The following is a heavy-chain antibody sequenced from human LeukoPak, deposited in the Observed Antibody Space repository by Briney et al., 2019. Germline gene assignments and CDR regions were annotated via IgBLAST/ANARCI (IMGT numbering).Heavy chain of an antibody. Sequence: PGGSLRLSCAASGFTFSSYGIHWVRQAPGKGLEWVAVVSYDGINKFYADSVKGRFTISRDDSKNTLYLQMNSLRAEGTAVYYCAKELIVPTAPGVLYNWFDPWGQGTLVTVSS. CDR2: VSYDGINK. CDR3: AKELIVPTAPGVLYNWFDP. J-gene: IGHJ5*02. D-gene: IGHD2-2*01. CDR1: GFTFSSYG. V-gene: IGHV3-30*18.